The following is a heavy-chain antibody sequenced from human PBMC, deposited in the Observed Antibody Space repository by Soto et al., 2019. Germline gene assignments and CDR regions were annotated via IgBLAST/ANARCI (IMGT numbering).Heavy chain of an antibody. CDR1: GYSLTSYW. CDR2: IYPGDSDT. J-gene: IGHJ6*02. CDR3: AVTGYYYILTGYYIYYYYGMDV. D-gene: IGHD3-9*01. Sequence: GESLKISCKGSGYSLTSYWIGWVRQMPGKGLEWMGIIYPGDSDTRYSPSFQGQVTISADKSISTAYLQWSSLKASDTAMYYCAVTGYYYILTGYYIYYYYGMDVWGQGTTVTVSS. V-gene: IGHV5-51*01.